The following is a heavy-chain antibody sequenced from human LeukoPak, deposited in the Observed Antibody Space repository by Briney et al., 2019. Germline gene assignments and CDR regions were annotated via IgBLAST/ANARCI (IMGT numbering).Heavy chain of an antibody. D-gene: IGHD3-16*02. V-gene: IGHV4-34*01. J-gene: IGHJ4*02. CDR3: ARSQLVGYVLGSYRLDY. CDR1: GGSFSRYY. CDR2: INHSGSA. Sequence: SETLSLTCAVYGGSFSRYYWTWIRQPPGKGLEWIGEINHSGSANYNPSLKSRVTISVDTSKNQLSLKLSSVTAADTAVYYCARSQLVGYVLGSYRLDYWGQGTLVTVSS.